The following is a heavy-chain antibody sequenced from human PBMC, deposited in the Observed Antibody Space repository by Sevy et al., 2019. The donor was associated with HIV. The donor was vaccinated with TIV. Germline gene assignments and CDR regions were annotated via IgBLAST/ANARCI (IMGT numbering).Heavy chain of an antibody. D-gene: IGHD3-22*01. J-gene: IGHJ4*02. Sequence: GGSLRLSCAASGFTFSSYAMTWVRQAPGKGLEWVLGISGSGYSTYYADSVKGRFTISRDNSKNTLYLQMNSLRAEDTAVYYCAKEGGGYNYDSSGLFDYWGQGTLVTVSS. CDR2: ISGSGYST. CDR3: AKEGGGYNYDSSGLFDY. CDR1: GFTFSSYA. V-gene: IGHV3-23*01.